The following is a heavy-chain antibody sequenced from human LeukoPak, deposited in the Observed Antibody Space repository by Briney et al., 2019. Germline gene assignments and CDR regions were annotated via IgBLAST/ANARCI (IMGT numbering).Heavy chain of an antibody. CDR3: AGGLPLNWNDVYFSY. D-gene: IGHD1-20*01. Sequence: GGSLRLSCAASGFTFSDYYMSWIRQAPGKGLEWVSYISSSGSTIYYADSVKGRFTISRDNAKNSLYLQMNSLRAEDTAVYYCAGGLPLNWNDVYFSYWGQGTLVTVSS. CDR1: GFTFSDYY. V-gene: IGHV3-11*01. CDR2: ISSSGSTI. J-gene: IGHJ4*02.